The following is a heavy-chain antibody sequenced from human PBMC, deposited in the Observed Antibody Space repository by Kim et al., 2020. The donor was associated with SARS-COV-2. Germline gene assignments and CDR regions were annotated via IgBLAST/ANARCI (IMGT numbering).Heavy chain of an antibody. CDR1: GFTFSSYG. CDR2: IWYDGSNK. J-gene: IGHJ4*02. Sequence: GGSLRLSCAASGFTFSSYGMHWVRQAPGKGLEWVAVIWYDGSNKYYADSVKGRFTISRDNSKNTLYLQMNSLRAEDTAVYYCARETRLGIAAAGMGYWGQGTLVTVSS. D-gene: IGHD6-13*01. V-gene: IGHV3-33*01. CDR3: ARETRLGIAAAGMGY.